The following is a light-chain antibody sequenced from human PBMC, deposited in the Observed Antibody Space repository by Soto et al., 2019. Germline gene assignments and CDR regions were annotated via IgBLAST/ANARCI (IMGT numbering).Light chain of an antibody. J-gene: IGKJ5*01. V-gene: IGKV3-11*01. CDR1: QSVSSY. Sequence: VLTQSPATLSLSPGERSTLSFMSSQSVSSYLAWYQQKPGQAPRLLIYDASNRATGIPARFSGSGSGTDFTLTISSLEPEDFAIYYCQQRQYWPPITFGQGTRLEIK. CDR3: QQRQYWPPIT. CDR2: DAS.